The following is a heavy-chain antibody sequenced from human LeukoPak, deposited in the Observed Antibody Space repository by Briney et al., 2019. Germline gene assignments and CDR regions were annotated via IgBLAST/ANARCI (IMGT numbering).Heavy chain of an antibody. Sequence: SETLSLTCAVYGGSFSGYYWSWIRQPPGKGLEWIGEINHSGSTNYNPSLKSRVTISVDTSKDQFSLILSSVTAADTAVYYCARRGVGADPWGQGTLVTVSS. CDR1: GGSFSGYY. D-gene: IGHD1-26*01. V-gene: IGHV4-34*01. CDR3: ARRGVGADP. J-gene: IGHJ5*02. CDR2: INHSGST.